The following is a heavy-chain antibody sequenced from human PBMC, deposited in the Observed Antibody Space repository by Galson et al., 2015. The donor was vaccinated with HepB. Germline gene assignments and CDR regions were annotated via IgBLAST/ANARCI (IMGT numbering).Heavy chain of an antibody. Sequence: SVKVSCKASGYTFTSYYMHWVRQAPGQGLEWMGIINPSGGSTSYAQKFQGRVTMTRDTSTSTVYMELSSLRSEDTAVYYCARWGGGDIILMVYVLGFDYWGQGTLVTVSS. V-gene: IGHV1-46*01. CDR2: INPSGGST. J-gene: IGHJ4*02. CDR3: ARWGGGDIILMVYVLGFDY. D-gene: IGHD2-8*01. CDR1: GYTFTSYY.